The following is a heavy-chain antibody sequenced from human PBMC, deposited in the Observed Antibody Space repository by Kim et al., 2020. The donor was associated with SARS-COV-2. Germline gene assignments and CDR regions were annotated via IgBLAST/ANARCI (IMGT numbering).Heavy chain of an antibody. D-gene: IGHD3-10*01. CDR2: IIPSFGTA. CDR3: ACLVSLAMVRQYGMVI. J-gene: IGHJ6*02. Sequence: SVKVSCKASGGNFSSYAISWVRQAPGQGLEWMGGIIPSFGTAKYAQKFRGRVTITADESTSTAYMERSSMRSEDTAVYYSACLVSLAMVRQYGMVIWGQETSVTVCS. CDR1: GGNFSSYA. V-gene: IGHV1-69*13.